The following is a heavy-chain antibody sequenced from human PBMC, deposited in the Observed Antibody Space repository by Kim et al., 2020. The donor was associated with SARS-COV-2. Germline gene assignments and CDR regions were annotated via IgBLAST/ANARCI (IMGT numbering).Heavy chain of an antibody. D-gene: IGHD1-26*01. Sequence: GGSLRLSCAASGFTFGTHAMSWVRQAPGKGLEWVSMIYATGSRSAEADSVKARFTISRDNAKYTLLLQMNRLRAEDTAVYDCVRMRIDDEMTVSMDV. V-gene: IGHV3-23*03. J-gene: IGHJ6*01. CDR3: VRMRIDDEMTVSMDV. CDR2: IYATGSRS. CDR1: GFTFGTHA.